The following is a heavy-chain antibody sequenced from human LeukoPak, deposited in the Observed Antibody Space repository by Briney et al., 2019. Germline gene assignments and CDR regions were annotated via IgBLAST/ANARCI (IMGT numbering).Heavy chain of an antibody. V-gene: IGHV3-9*01. CDR3: AKVFEQQLPPYYFDY. CDR1: GFTFDDYA. CDR2: ISWNSGSI. D-gene: IGHD6-13*01. Sequence: GGSLRLSCAASGFTFDDYAMHWVRQAPGKGLEWVSGISWNSGSIGYADSVKGRFTISRDNAKNSLYLQMNSLRAEDTAVYYCAKVFEQQLPPYYFDYWGQGTLVTVSS. J-gene: IGHJ4*02.